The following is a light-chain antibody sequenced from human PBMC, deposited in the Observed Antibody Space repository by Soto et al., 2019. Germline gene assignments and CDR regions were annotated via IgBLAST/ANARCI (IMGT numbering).Light chain of an antibody. CDR2: RAS. Sequence: EIVLTQSPATLSLSPGERATLSCRASQSVSSKLAWYQQKPGQAPRLLIYRASTRATDIPARFSGSGSGTEFTLTISSLQSEDFAVYYCQQYNSWPLTFGGGTKVDIK. CDR1: QSVSSK. J-gene: IGKJ4*01. CDR3: QQYNSWPLT. V-gene: IGKV3-15*01.